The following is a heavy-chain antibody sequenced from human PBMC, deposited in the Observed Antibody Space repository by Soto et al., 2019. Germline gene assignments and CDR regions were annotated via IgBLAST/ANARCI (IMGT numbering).Heavy chain of an antibody. CDR2: IYYSGST. CDR3: ARERLYSRYRYFDY. D-gene: IGHD6-13*01. CDR1: GGSISSYY. J-gene: IGHJ4*02. V-gene: IGHV4-59*01. Sequence: PSETLSLTCTVSGGSISSYYWSWIRQPPGKGLEWIGYIYYSGSTNYNPSLKSRVTISVDTSKNQFSLKLSSVTAADTAVYYCARERLYSRYRYFDYWGQGTLVTVSS.